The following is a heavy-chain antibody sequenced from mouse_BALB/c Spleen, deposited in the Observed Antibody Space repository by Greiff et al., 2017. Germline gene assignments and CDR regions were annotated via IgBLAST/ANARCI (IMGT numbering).Heavy chain of an antibody. CDR3: ARGTTASYFDY. V-gene: IGHV14-1*02. CDR1: GFNIKDYY. J-gene: IGHJ2*01. D-gene: IGHD1-2*01. Sequence: VQLQQSGAELVRPGALVKLSCKASGFNIKDYYMHWVKQRPEQGLEWIGWIDPENGNTIYDPKFQGKASITADTSSNTAYLQLSSLTSEDTAVYYCARGTTASYFDYWGQGTTLTVSS. CDR2: IDPENGNT.